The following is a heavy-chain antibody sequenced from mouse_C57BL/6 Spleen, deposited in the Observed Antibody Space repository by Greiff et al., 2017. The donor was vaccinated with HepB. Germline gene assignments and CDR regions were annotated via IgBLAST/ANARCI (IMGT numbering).Heavy chain of an antibody. CDR1: GYAFSSSW. J-gene: IGHJ3*01. CDR3: AKPYDYAGGWFAY. Sequence: VQLQQSGPELVKPGASVKISCKASGYAFSSSWMNWVKQRPGKGLEWIGRIYPGDGDTNYNGKFKGKATLTADKSSSTAYMKLSSLTSADAAVYFCAKPYDYAGGWFAYWGQGTLVTVSA. CDR2: IYPGDGDT. V-gene: IGHV1-82*01. D-gene: IGHD2-4*01.